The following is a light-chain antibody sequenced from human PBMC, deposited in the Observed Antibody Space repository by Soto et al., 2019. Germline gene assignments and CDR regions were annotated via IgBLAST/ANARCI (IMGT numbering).Light chain of an antibody. CDR1: QSVSSN. V-gene: IGKV3-15*01. CDR3: QQSYSTPIT. CDR2: GAS. J-gene: IGKJ5*01. Sequence: EIVMTQSPATLSVSPGERATLSCRASQSVSSNLAWYQRKPGQAPRLLIYGASTRATDIPARFSGSGSGTDFTLTISSLQPEDFATYYCQQSYSTPITFGQGTRLEIK.